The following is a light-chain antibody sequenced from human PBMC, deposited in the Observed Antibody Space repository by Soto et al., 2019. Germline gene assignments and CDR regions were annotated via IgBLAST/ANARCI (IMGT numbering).Light chain of an antibody. CDR3: QQYNNWPPYT. Sequence: EIVMTQSPATLSVSPGEGATLSCRASQSVSSDLAWYQQKPGQPPRLLIYDASTRATGIPARFSGSRSGTEFTLTISSLQSEDFAVYYCQQYNNWPPYTFGQGTKLEIK. J-gene: IGKJ2*01. V-gene: IGKV3-15*01. CDR1: QSVSSD. CDR2: DAS.